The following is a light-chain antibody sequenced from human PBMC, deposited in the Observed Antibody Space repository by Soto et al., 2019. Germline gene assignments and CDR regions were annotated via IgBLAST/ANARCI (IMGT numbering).Light chain of an antibody. Sequence: DVEMTQSPSTHSASVGDRVTITCRASQSISSWLAWYQQKPEKAPKLLIYDASSLESGVPSRFSGSGSDTEFTLTINTLQPDDFATYHCQQYNRYSLTFGGGTKV. CDR3: QQYNRYSLT. CDR2: DAS. J-gene: IGKJ4*01. V-gene: IGKV1-5*01. CDR1: QSISSW.